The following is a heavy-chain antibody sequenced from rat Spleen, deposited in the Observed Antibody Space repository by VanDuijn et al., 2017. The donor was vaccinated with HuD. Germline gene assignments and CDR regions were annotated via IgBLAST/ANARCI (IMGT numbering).Heavy chain of an antibody. D-gene: IGHD4-3*01. J-gene: IGHJ3*01. CDR1: GFTFTDYY. Sequence: EVQLVESDGGLVQPGRSLKLSCAASGFTFTDYYMAWVRQAPTKGLEWVATISSDGRRNYYRDSVKGRFTISRDNAKSSLYLQMDSLRSADTATYYCTRHDYSGYSNWFTYWGQGTLVTVSS. CDR2: ISSDGRRN. CDR3: TRHDYSGYSNWFTY. V-gene: IGHV5-29*01.